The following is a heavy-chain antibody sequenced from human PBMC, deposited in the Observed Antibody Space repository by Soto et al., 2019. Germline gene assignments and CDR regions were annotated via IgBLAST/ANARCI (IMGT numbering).Heavy chain of an antibody. V-gene: IGHV4-59*01. Sequence: SETLSLTCTVSGGSISSYYWSWIRQPPGKGLEWIGYIYYSGSTNYNPSLKSRVTISVDTSKNQFSLKLSSVTAADTAVYYCARVWGGASDIWGQGTMVTGSS. CDR1: GGSISSYY. D-gene: IGHD3-10*01. CDR3: ARVWGGASDI. CDR2: IYYSGST. J-gene: IGHJ3*02.